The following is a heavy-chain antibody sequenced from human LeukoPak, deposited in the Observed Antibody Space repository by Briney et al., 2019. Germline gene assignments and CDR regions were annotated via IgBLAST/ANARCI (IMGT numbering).Heavy chain of an antibody. D-gene: IGHD3-3*01. CDR3: ARAPLRFLEWPKYYFDY. V-gene: IGHV4-39*07. Sequence: KPSETLSLTCTVSGSSISSSSYYWGWIRQPPGKGLEWIGSIYYSGSTYYNPSLKSRVTISVDTSKNQFSLKLSSVTAADTAVYYCARAPLRFLEWPKYYFDYWGQGTLVTVSS. J-gene: IGHJ4*02. CDR1: GSSISSSSYY. CDR2: IYYSGST.